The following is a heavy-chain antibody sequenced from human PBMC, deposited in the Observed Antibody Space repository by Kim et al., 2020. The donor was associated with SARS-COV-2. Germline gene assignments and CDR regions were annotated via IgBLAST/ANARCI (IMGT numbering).Heavy chain of an antibody. Sequence: GGSLRLSCAASGFTVSSNYMSWVRQAPGKGLEWVSVIYSGGSTYYADSVKGRFTISRDKSKNTLYLQMNSLRAEDTAVYYCARDCSGGSCYSADYYYYGMDVWGQGTTVTVSS. CDR3: ARDCSGGSCYSADYYYYGMDV. CDR1: GFTVSSNY. D-gene: IGHD2-15*01. J-gene: IGHJ6*02. CDR2: IYSGGST. V-gene: IGHV3-66*01.